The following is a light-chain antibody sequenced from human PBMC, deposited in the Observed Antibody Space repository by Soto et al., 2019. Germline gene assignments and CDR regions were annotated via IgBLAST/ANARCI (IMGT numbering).Light chain of an antibody. CDR2: EGT. J-gene: IGLJ3*02. V-gene: IGLV2-23*01. Sequence: QSALTQPASVSGSPGQSITISCTGTSSNVGTYNLVSWYQQHPGKAPKLIIYEGTKRPSGVSNRFSASKSGNTASLTISGLQAEDEADYHCCSYAGTSTGVFGGGTKLTVL. CDR3: CSYAGTSTGV. CDR1: SSNVGTYNL.